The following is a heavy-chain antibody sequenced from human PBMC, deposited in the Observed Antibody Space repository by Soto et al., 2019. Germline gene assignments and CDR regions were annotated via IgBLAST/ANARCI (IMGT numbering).Heavy chain of an antibody. CDR3: ARDIVPAVSMSGMDV. D-gene: IGHD2-2*01. CDR2: IYYSGST. CDR1: GGSISSGAYY. V-gene: IGHV4-31*03. J-gene: IGHJ6*02. Sequence: QVQLQESGPGLVKPSQTLSLTCTVSGGSISSGAYYWNWIRQHPGKGLEWIGYIYYSGSTYYNPSLTSRVTISVDPSTNQFSLKLSSVTAADTALYYCARDIVPAVSMSGMDVWGQGTTVTVSS.